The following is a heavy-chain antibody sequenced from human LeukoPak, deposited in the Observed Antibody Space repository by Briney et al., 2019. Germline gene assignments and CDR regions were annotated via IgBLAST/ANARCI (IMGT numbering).Heavy chain of an antibody. CDR2: INTGNGNT. D-gene: IGHD6-13*01. CDR1: GYTFTYYA. V-gene: IGHV1-3*04. CDR3: ARPAGRLGSSVLPPDY. Sequence: ASVTVSSKASGYTFTYYAMHWVRQAPGQRLEWMGWINTGNGNTKYSQNFQGRVTLTRDTSASTGYMELSSLRSEDTAVYYCARPAGRLGSSVLPPDYWGQGTLVTVSS. J-gene: IGHJ4*02.